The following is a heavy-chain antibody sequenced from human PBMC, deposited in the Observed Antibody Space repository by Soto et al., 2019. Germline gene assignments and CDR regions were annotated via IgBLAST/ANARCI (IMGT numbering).Heavy chain of an antibody. CDR1: GYTLTELS. J-gene: IGHJ6*03. CDR2: FDPEDGET. D-gene: IGHD6-13*01. V-gene: IGHV1-24*01. CDR3: ATAPVAAAGTQSSYYYYYMDV. Sequence: EASVKVSCKVSGYTLTELSRHWVRQAPGKGHEWMGGFDPEDGETIYAQKFQGRVTMTEDTSTDTAYMELSSLRSEDTAVYYCATAPVAAAGTQSSYYYYYMDVWGKGTKVTVS.